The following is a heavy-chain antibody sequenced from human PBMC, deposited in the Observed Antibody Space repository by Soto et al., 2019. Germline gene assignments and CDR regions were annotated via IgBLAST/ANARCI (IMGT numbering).Heavy chain of an antibody. V-gene: IGHV1-3*01. CDR2: INAGNGNT. CDR1: GYTFTRYA. J-gene: IGHJ4*02. D-gene: IGHD6-19*01. CDR3: VAVDYGDY. Sequence: QVKLVQSGAEVKKPGASVKVSCKTSGYTFTRYAVHWARQAPGQRLEWMGWINAGNGNTEYSQKFQGRVTFTRDTSASTAHMELSSLRSEDTAVYYCVAVDYGDYWGQGTLVTVSS.